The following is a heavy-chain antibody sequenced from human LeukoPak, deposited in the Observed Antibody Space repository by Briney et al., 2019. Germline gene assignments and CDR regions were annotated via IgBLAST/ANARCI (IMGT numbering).Heavy chain of an antibody. Sequence: ASVKVSCKASGHTFTSYDINWVRQATGQGLGWMGWMNPNSGNTGYAQKFQGRVTITRNTSISTAYMELSSLRSEDTAVYYCARRRIAAAGMAFDPWGQGTLVTVSS. V-gene: IGHV1-8*03. CDR1: GHTFTSYD. J-gene: IGHJ5*02. CDR2: MNPNSGNT. D-gene: IGHD6-13*01. CDR3: ARRRIAAAGMAFDP.